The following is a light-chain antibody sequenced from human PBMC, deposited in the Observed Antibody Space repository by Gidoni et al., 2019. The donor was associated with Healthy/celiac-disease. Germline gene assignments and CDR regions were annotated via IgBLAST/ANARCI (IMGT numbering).Light chain of an antibody. V-gene: IGKV1-39*01. J-gene: IGKJ2*01. Sequence: DIQMTQSPSSLSASVGDRVTITCRASQSISSYLNWYQQKPGKAPKLLIYSASSLESGVPSRFSGSGSGTDFTLTISSLQAEDVATYYCQQNYSTPHTFGQGTKLEIK. CDR2: SAS. CDR1: QSISSY. CDR3: QQNYSTPHT.